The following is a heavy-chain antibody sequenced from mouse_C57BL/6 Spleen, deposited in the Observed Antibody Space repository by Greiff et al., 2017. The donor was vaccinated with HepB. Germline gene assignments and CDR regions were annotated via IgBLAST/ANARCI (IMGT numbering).Heavy chain of an antibody. V-gene: IGHV1-53*01. J-gene: IGHJ1*03. Sequence: QVQLQQPGTELVKPGASVKLSCKASGYTFTSYWMHWVKQRPGQGLEWIGNINPSNGGTNYNEKFKSKATLTVEKSSSTAYMQLSSLPSEDSAVYYCARGDYAKKGDWYLDVWGTRTTVTVSS. CDR2: INPSNGGT. D-gene: IGHD6-5*01. CDR1: GYTFTSYW. CDR3: ARGDYAKKGDWYLDV.